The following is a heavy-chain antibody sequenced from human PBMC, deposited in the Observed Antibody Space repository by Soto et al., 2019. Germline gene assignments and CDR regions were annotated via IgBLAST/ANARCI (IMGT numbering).Heavy chain of an antibody. CDR3: AKGLRFMEN. Sequence: GGSLRLSCVASGFTFSSYALHWVRQAPGKGLEWVALISNDGMNTFYADSVKGRMTVSRDKAEKTMYLQMNSLTAEDTAVYYCAKGLRFMENWGQGIVVTVSS. V-gene: IGHV3-30-3*02. CDR1: GFTFSSYA. D-gene: IGHD1-1*01. CDR2: ISNDGMNT. J-gene: IGHJ1*01.